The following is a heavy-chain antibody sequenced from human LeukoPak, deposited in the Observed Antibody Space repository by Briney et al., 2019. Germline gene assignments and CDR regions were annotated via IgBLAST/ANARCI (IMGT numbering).Heavy chain of an antibody. CDR1: GYTFTSYG. D-gene: IGHD3-22*01. CDR2: ISAYNGNT. Sequence: WASVKVSCKASGYTFTSYGISWVRQAPGQGLEWMGWISAYNGNTNYAQKLQGRVTMTTDTSTSTAYMELRSLRSDDTAVYYCARDYLNYYDSSGYRGDWFDPWGQGTLVTVSS. J-gene: IGHJ5*02. V-gene: IGHV1-18*01. CDR3: ARDYLNYYDSSGYRGDWFDP.